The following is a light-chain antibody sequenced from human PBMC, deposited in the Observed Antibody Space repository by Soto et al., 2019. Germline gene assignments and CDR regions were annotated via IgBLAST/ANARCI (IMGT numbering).Light chain of an antibody. CDR3: AAWDDSLSGRV. V-gene: IGLV1-47*01. CDR2: TNN. Sequence: QSVLTQPPSASGTPGQRVTISCSGSSSNTGSNYVYWYQQLPGTAPKLLIDTNNQRPSGVPVRFSGSKSGTSASLAISGLRSEDEANYYCAAWDDSLSGRVFGGGTKVTVL. CDR1: SSNTGSNY. J-gene: IGLJ2*01.